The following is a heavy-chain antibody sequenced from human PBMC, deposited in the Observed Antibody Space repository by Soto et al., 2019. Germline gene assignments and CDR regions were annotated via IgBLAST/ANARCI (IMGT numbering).Heavy chain of an antibody. V-gene: IGHV3-48*01. CDR2: ISSSSSTI. Sequence: GSLRLSCAASGFTFSSYSMNWVRQAPGKGLEWVSYISSSSSTIYYADSVKGRFTISRDNAKNSLYLQMNSLRAEDTAVYYCARETRGVTGDFQHWGQGTLVTVS. CDR1: GFTFSSYS. CDR3: ARETRGVTGDFQH. J-gene: IGHJ1*01. D-gene: IGHD2-21*02.